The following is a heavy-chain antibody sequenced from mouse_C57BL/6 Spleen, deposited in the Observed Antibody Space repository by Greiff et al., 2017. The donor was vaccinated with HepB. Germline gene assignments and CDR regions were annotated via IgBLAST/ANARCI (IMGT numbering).Heavy chain of an antibody. CDR3: TTWGYYGSGDY. V-gene: IGHV14-4*01. Sequence: VQLQQSGAELVRPGASVKLSCTASGFNIKDDYMHWVKQRPEQGLEWIGWIDPENGDTEYASKFQGKATITADTSSNTAYLQLSSLTSEDTAVYYCTTWGYYGSGDYWGQGTTLTVSS. CDR1: GFNIKDDY. D-gene: IGHD1-1*01. CDR2: IDPENGDT. J-gene: IGHJ2*01.